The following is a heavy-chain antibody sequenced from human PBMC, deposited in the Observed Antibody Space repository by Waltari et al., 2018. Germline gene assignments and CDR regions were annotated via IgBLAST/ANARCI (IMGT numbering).Heavy chain of an antibody. D-gene: IGHD2-2*01. CDR2: IYYSGST. CDR3: ARGYCSSTSPCWFDP. Sequence: QLQLQESCPGLVKPSETLSLTCTVSGCSISSSSYYWGWIRQPPGKGLEWIGSIYYSGSTFYNPSLKSRVTISVDTSKNQFSLKLRSVTAADTAVYYCARGYCSSTSPCWFDPWGQGTLVTVSS. J-gene: IGHJ5*02. V-gene: IGHV4-39*07. CDR1: GCSISSSSYY.